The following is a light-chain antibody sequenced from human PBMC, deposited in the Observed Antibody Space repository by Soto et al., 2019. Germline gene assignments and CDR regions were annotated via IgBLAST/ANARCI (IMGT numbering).Light chain of an antibody. Sequence: EIVMTQSPATLSVSPGERATLSFRASPSVSSNLAWYQKKPGQAPRLLIYGASTSATGIPARFSGSGSGTEFTLTISSLQSEDFAVYDCQQYNNWPRGTFGQGTKVEIK. V-gene: IGKV3-15*01. J-gene: IGKJ1*01. CDR2: GAS. CDR3: QQYNNWPRGT. CDR1: PSVSSN.